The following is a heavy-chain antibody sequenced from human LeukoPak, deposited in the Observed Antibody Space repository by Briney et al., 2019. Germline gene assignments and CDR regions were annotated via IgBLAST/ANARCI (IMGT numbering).Heavy chain of an antibody. Sequence: ASVKVSCKTSGYSFTDYYMHWVRQAPGQELEWMGWINPNSGGTSSAQKFQGRITMTRDTSITTVYMEVSWLTSDDTATYYCARADRLHGGPYLIGPWGQGTLVTVSS. CDR3: ARADRLHGGPYLIGP. J-gene: IGHJ5*02. CDR1: GYSFTDYY. V-gene: IGHV1-2*02. CDR2: INPNSGGT. D-gene: IGHD3-16*01.